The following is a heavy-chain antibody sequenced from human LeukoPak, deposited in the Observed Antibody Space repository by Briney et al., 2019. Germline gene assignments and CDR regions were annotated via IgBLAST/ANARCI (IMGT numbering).Heavy chain of an antibody. CDR3: AKAEIAMGILAS. CDR1: GFTFSGYA. J-gene: IGHJ4*02. Sequence: PGGSLRLSCAASGFTFSGYAMSWVRQAPGKGLEWVSGISSSGATTYYTDSVKGRFTISRDNSGNTLYLQMDRLRAEDMATYYCAKAEIAMGILASWGQGILVTVSS. CDR2: ISSSGATT. V-gene: IGHV3-23*01. D-gene: IGHD5-18*01.